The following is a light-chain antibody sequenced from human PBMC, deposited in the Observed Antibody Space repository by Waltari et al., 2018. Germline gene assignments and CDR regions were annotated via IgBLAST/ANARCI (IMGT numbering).Light chain of an antibody. CDR3: QQRSLWPLT. J-gene: IGKJ4*01. CDR1: ESVSRY. CDR2: DTS. V-gene: IGKV3-11*01. Sequence: EIVLTQSQATLSLFAGARATLSCRASESVSRYLGWYQQKPGQAPRLLIYDTSIRATGVPARFIGSGYGTDFTLTISSLEPEDFALYFCQQRSLWPLTFGGGTKVEI.